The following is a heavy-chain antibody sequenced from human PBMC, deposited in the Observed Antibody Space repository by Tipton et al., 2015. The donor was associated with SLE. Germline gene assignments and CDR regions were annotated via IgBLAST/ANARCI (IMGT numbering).Heavy chain of an antibody. J-gene: IGHJ4*02. CDR3: ARAPYGDYFALDY. V-gene: IGHV1-3*01. CDR2: INAGNGNT. CDR1: GYTFTSYA. D-gene: IGHD4-17*01. Sequence: QYGAEVKKPGASVKVSCKASGYTFTSYAMHWVRQVTGQRLEWMGWINAGNGNTKYSQKFQGRVTITRDTSASTAYMELSSLRSEDTAVYYCARAPYGDYFALDYWGQGTLVIVSS.